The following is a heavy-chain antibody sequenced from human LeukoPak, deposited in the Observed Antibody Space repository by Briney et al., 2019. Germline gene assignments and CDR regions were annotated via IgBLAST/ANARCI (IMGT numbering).Heavy chain of an antibody. V-gene: IGHV1-3*01. CDR2: INAGNGNT. CDR3: ARPGSSGYYYIFDY. D-gene: IGHD3-22*01. CDR1: GYTLTSYA. Sequence: ASVKVSCKASGYTLTSYAMHWVRQAPGQRLEWMGWINAGNGNTKYSQKFQGRVTITRDTSASTAYMELSSLRSEDTAVYYCARPGSSGYYYIFDYWGQGTLVTVSS. J-gene: IGHJ4*02.